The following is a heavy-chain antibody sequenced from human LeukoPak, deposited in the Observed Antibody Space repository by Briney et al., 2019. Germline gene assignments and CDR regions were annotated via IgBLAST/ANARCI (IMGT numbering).Heavy chain of an antibody. J-gene: IGHJ5*02. CDR2: INHSGST. CDR3: ARRGFVDYYGSGSYRKNWFDP. D-gene: IGHD3-10*01. V-gene: IGHV4-34*01. Sequence: PSETLSLTCAVYGGSFSGYYWSWIRQPPGKGLEWIGEINHSGSTNYNPSLKSRVTISVDTSRNQFSLKLSSVTAADTAVYYRARRGFVDYYGSGSYRKNWFDPWGQGTLVTVSS. CDR1: GGSFSGYY.